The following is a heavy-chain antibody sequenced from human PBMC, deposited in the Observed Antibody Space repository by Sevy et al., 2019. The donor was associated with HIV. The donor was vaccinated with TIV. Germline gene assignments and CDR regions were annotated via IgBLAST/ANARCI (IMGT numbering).Heavy chain of an antibody. V-gene: IGHV1-18*04. J-gene: IGHJ4*02. CDR2: ISPHKGDT. CDR3: ARAFCSGGRCYSLAY. CDR1: GYTFTTYR. Sequence: ASVKVSCKASGYTFTTYRITWVRQAPGQGLEWMGWISPHKGDTNYAQKDRGRVTMTTDTSTRTAYMELMSLGSDDTAVYYCARAFCSGGRCYSLAYWGQGTLVTVSS. D-gene: IGHD2-15*01.